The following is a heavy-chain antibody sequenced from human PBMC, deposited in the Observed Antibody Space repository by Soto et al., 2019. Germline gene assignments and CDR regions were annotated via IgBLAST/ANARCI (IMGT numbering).Heavy chain of an antibody. J-gene: IGHJ6*03. D-gene: IGHD1-26*01. CDR3: ARRAEDHYFYYMGV. Sequence: ASVKVSCKASGYSFGSYGIVWVRQAPGQGLEWMGWIRPYNGDTNSAQKFQGRVTLTTDTSTSTAYMELRSLRYDDTAVYYCARRAEDHYFYYMGVWGKGTTVTVSS. CDR1: GYSFGSYG. V-gene: IGHV1-18*01. CDR2: IRPYNGDT.